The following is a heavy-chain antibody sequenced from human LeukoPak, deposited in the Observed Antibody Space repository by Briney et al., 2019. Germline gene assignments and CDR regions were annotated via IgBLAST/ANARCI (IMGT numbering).Heavy chain of an antibody. V-gene: IGHV3-23*01. D-gene: IGHD6-6*01. J-gene: IGHJ4*02. CDR3: ARDRPAAQGSDY. CDR1: GFTFSSFA. CDR2: ISGSGDNT. Sequence: SGGSLRLSCAASGFTFSSFAMSWVRQAPGKGLEWVSAISGSGDNTFYADSVRGRFTISRDNAKNSLYLQMNSLRAEDTAVYYCARDRPAAQGSDYWGQGTLVTVSS.